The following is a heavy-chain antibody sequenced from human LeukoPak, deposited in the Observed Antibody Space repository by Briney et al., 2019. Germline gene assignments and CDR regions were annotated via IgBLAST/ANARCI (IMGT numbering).Heavy chain of an antibody. Sequence: SETLSLTCTVSGGSISSYYWSWIRQPPGKGLEWIGYIYYSGSTNYNPSLKSRVTISVDTTKNQFSLKLSSVTAADTAVYYCAKSTYYYDTFVNAFDLWGQGTVVTVSS. V-gene: IGHV4-59*01. CDR1: GGSISSYY. D-gene: IGHD3-22*01. J-gene: IGHJ3*01. CDR3: AKSTYYYDTFVNAFDL. CDR2: IYYSGST.